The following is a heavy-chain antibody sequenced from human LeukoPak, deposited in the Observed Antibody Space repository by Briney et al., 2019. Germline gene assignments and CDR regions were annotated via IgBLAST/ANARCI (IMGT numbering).Heavy chain of an antibody. Sequence: GGSLRLSCAASGFTFSNAWMSWVRQGPGKGLEWIGRIKSKTDGGATDYAAPVKGRFTISRDDSKNTLYLQMNSLKTEDTAVYYCTTVRSPFYYDSGAYYYPKLDYYYMDVWGKGTTVIVSS. V-gene: IGHV3-15*01. D-gene: IGHD3-22*01. CDR3: TTVRSPFYYDSGAYYYPKLDYYYMDV. J-gene: IGHJ6*03. CDR1: GFTFSNAW. CDR2: IKSKTDGGAT.